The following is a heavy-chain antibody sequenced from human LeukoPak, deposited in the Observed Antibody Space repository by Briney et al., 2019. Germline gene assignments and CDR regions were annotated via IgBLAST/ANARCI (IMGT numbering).Heavy chain of an antibody. CDR1: GFSLSTSGVG. CDR3: ALYVGRRPPRPFDY. CDR2: IYWDDDK. V-gene: IGHV2-5*02. D-gene: IGHD2/OR15-2a*01. Sequence: SGPTLVNPTQTLTLTCTFSGFSLSTSGVGVGLIRQPPGKALEWLALIYWDDDKRYSPSLKSRLTITKDTSKNQVVLTMTNMDPVHTATYYCALYVGRRPPRPFDYWGQGTLVTVSS. J-gene: IGHJ4*02.